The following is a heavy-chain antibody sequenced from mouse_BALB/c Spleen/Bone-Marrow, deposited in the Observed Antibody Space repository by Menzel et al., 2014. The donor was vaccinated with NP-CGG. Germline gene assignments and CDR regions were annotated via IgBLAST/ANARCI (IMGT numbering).Heavy chain of an antibody. CDR1: GYTFTDYA. CDR3: ASPIYYGNYGGFAY. J-gene: IGHJ3*01. CDR2: ISTYSGNT. Sequence: VKVVESGPELVRPGVSVKISCKGSGYTFTDYAMHWVKQSHAKSLEWIGVISTYSGNTNYNQKFKGKATMTVDKSSSTAYMELARLTSEDSAIYYCASPIYYGNYGGFAYWGQGTLVTVSA. D-gene: IGHD2-1*01. V-gene: IGHV1-67*01.